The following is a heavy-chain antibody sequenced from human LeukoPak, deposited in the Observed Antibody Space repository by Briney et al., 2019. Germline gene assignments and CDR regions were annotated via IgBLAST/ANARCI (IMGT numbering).Heavy chain of an antibody. V-gene: IGHV4-38-2*02. CDR1: GYSTSSGYY. Sequence: SETLSLTCTVSGYSTSSGYYWGWIRQPPGKGLEWIGSIYHSGSTYYNPSLKSRVTISVDTSKNQFSLKLSSVTAADTAVYYCARDATSLSYSPWGQGTLVTVSS. D-gene: IGHD5-12*01. CDR3: ARDATSLSYSP. J-gene: IGHJ5*02. CDR2: IYHSGST.